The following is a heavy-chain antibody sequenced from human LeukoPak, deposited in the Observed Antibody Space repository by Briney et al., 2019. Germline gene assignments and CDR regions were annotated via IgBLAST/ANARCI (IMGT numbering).Heavy chain of an antibody. Sequence: SETLSLTCTVSGYSISRGYYWGWIRQPPGKGLEWIGSIYHSGNTYYNPSLESRVTISVDTSKNQFSLKLSSVTAADTAVYYCASCWHWFDPWGQGTLVTVSS. V-gene: IGHV4-38-2*02. CDR1: GYSISRGYY. CDR3: ASCWHWFDP. CDR2: IYHSGNT. D-gene: IGHD2-21*01. J-gene: IGHJ5*02.